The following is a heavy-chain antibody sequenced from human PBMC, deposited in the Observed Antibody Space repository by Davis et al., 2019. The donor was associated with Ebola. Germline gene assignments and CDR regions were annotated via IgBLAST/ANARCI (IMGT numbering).Heavy chain of an antibody. CDR1: GFTFSSYR. V-gene: IGHV3-74*01. Sequence: GESLKISCAASGFTFSSYRMHWVRQVPGKGLAWVSRMNSDGSGTSYADSVKGRFTISRDNAKNTLYLQMNSLRAEDTALYYCAKDRALLWFGESNWGQGILVTVSS. CDR3: AKDRALLWFGESN. CDR2: MNSDGSGT. D-gene: IGHD3-10*01. J-gene: IGHJ4*02.